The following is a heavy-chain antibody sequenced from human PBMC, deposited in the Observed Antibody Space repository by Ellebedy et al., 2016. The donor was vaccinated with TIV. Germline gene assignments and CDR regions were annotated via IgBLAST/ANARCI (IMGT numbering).Heavy chain of an antibody. Sequence: ASVKVSCKASGYTFTSYAMHWVRQAPGQRLEWMGWINAGNGNTKYSQKFQGRVTMTTDTSTSTAYMELRSLRSDDTAVYYCARGAGLKLRYYYGMDVWGQGTTVTVSS. D-gene: IGHD1-7*01. CDR1: GYTFTSYA. CDR3: ARGAGLKLRYYYGMDV. CDR2: INAGNGNT. J-gene: IGHJ6*02. V-gene: IGHV1-3*01.